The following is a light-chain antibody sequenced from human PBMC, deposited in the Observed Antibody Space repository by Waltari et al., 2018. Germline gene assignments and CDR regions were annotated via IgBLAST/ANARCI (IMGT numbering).Light chain of an antibody. CDR1: QSVSSY. J-gene: IGKJ4*01. CDR2: DAS. CDR3: QQRSNWPPLT. V-gene: IGKV3-11*01. Sequence: EIVLTQSPATLSLSPGERVTLSCRASQSVSSYLAWYQQKPGQAPRLLIYDASNRATGIPARFSGSGSGTDFTLTISSLEPEDFAVYHCQQRSNWPPLTFGGGTKVEIK.